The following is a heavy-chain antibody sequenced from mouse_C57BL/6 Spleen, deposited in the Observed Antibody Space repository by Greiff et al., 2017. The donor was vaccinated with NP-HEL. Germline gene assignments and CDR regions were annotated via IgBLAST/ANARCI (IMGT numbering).Heavy chain of an antibody. J-gene: IGHJ2*01. Sequence: QVQLQQPGAGLVRPGSSVKLSCKASGYTFTSYWMHWVKQRPIQGLEWIGNIDPSDSETHYNQKFKDKATLTVDKSSSTAYMQLSSLTSEDSAVYYCARRRDYDDGGYFDYWGQGTTLTVSS. CDR1: GYTFTSYW. D-gene: IGHD2-4*01. CDR3: ARRRDYDDGGYFDY. CDR2: IDPSDSET. V-gene: IGHV1-52*01.